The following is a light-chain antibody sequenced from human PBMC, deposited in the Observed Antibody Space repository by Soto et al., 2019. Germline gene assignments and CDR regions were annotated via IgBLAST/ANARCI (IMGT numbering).Light chain of an antibody. V-gene: IGKV3D-7*01. J-gene: IGKJ1*01. CDR2: GAS. CDR1: QSVSSSY. Sequence: EIVMPQSPATLSLSPGERATLSCRASQSVSSSYLAWYQQKPGQAPRLLIYGASSRATGIPDRFSGSGSGTEFTLTISSLQSEDFAAYYCQQSWTFGQGTKVDIK. CDR3: QQSWT.